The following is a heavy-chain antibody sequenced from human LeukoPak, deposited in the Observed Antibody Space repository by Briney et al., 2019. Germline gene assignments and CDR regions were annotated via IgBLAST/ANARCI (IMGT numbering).Heavy chain of an antibody. Sequence: GGSLRLSCAASGFTVSSNYMSWVRQAPGKGLEWVSVIYSGGSTYYADSVKGRFTISRDNSKNTLYLQMNSLSAEDTAVYYCARENWSYNWNYDHWFDPWGQGTLVTVSS. J-gene: IGHJ5*02. V-gene: IGHV3-66*02. D-gene: IGHD1-7*01. CDR1: GFTVSSNY. CDR3: ARENWSYNWNYDHWFDP. CDR2: IYSGGST.